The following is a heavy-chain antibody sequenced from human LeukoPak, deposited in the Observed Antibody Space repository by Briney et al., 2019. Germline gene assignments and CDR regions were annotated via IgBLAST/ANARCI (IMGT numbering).Heavy chain of an antibody. CDR3: AREGYDYGSGSYYPYWDYYYGMDV. Sequence: ASVKVSCKASGYTFTSYDINWVRQATGQGLEWMGWMNPNSGNTGYAQKFQGRVTMTRNTSISTAYMELSSLRSGDTAVYYCAREGYDYGSGSYYPYWDYYYGMDVWGQGTTVTVSS. CDR1: GYTFTSYD. J-gene: IGHJ6*02. CDR2: MNPNSGNT. V-gene: IGHV1-8*01. D-gene: IGHD3-10*01.